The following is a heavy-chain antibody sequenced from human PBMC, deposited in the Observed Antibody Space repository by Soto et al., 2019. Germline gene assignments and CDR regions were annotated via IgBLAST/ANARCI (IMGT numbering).Heavy chain of an antibody. CDR1: GFTFEDYT. CDR2: ISWDGGTT. V-gene: IGHV3-43*01. CDR3: AKDGSQKDDDGNWLGS. J-gene: IGHJ5*01. Sequence: EGQLVESGGDVVQPGGSLRLSCAASGFTFEDYTIHWVRQAPGKALEWVSLISWDGGTTYYTHSVKGRFTISRDNSKNSMYLQMNSLRPEDTALYYCAKDGSQKDDDGNWLGSWGQGTLVTVSS. D-gene: IGHD3-16*01.